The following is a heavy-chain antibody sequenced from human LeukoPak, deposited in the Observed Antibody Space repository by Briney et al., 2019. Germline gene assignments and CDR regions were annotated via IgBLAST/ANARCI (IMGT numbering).Heavy chain of an antibody. CDR2: IGSSGTTI. Sequence: GGSLRLSCAASGFTFSSYEMNWVRQAPGKGLEWVSSIGSSGTTIYYADSVKGRFTVSRDSAKNSVYLQMNSLRAEDTAVYYCGSGVIFYDSSGRNYWGQGTLVTVSS. V-gene: IGHV3-48*03. J-gene: IGHJ4*02. D-gene: IGHD3-22*01. CDR1: GFTFSSYE. CDR3: GSGVIFYDSSGRNY.